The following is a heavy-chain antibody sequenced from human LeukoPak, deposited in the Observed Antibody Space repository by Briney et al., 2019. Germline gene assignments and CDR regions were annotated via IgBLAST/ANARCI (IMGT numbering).Heavy chain of an antibody. CDR3: ARGRWDTGGLHGLDV. J-gene: IGHJ6*02. CDR2: IWYDGSNK. V-gene: IGHV3-33*08. CDR1: GFTFTTYA. D-gene: IGHD2-8*02. Sequence: GGSLRLSCAASGFTFTTYAMHWVRQAPGKGLEWVAVIWYDGSNKYYADSVKGRFTISRDNSQNTLYLQGNNLRAEDTAVYCCARGRWDTGGLHGLDVWGQGTTVTVSS.